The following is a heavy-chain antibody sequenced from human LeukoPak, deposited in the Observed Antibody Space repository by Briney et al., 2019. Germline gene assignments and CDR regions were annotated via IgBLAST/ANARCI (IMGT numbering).Heavy chain of an antibody. J-gene: IGHJ4*02. CDR2: ISSSSSYI. CDR1: GFTFSNYN. CDR3: ARDEVATISDY. D-gene: IGHD5-12*01. Sequence: GRSLRLSCAASGFTFSNYNMNWVRQAPGKGLEWVSSISSSSSYIYYADSLKGRFTISRDNAKNSVYLQMNSLRAEDTAVYYCARDEVATISDYWGQGTLVTVSS. V-gene: IGHV3-21*01.